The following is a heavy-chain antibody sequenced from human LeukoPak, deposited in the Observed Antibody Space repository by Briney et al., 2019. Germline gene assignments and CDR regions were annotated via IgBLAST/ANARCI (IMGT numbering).Heavy chain of an antibody. CDR3: ARALPYYDILTGYAGDFDY. CDR1: GGSISSYY. D-gene: IGHD3-9*01. V-gene: IGHV4-4*07. Sequence: SETLSLTCTVSGGSISSYYWSWIRQPAGKGLEWIGRIYTSGSTNYNPSLKSRVTMSVDTSKNQFSLKLSSVTAADTAVYYCARALPYYDILTGYAGDFDYWGQGTLVTVSS. CDR2: IYTSGST. J-gene: IGHJ4*02.